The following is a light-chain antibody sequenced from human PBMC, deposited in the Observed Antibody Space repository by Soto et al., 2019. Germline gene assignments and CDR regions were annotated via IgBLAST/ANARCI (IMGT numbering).Light chain of an antibody. CDR3: QQYHNLRK. CDR2: RAS. J-gene: IGKJ1*01. Sequence: IVMTQSPATLSVSPGERATLSCRAGQTIYSNVAWYQQRPGQAPRLLIYRASTRATGVPARFSGSGSGTEFALTISGLQSEDFALYYCQQYHNLRKFGQGTKV. V-gene: IGKV3-15*01. CDR1: QTIYSN.